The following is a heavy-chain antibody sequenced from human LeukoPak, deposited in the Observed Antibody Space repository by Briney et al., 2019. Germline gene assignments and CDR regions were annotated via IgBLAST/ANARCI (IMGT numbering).Heavy chain of an antibody. CDR1: GYTFTGYY. D-gene: IGHD1-26*01. V-gene: IGHV1-2*06. CDR2: INPNSGGT. J-gene: IGHJ5*02. Sequence: ASVKVSCKASGYTFTGYYMHWVGQAPGQGLEWMGRINPNSGGTNYAQKFQGRITMTRDTSISTAYMELNRLRSDDTAVYYCARAPYSGRGFDPWGQGTLVTVSS. CDR3: ARAPYSGRGFDP.